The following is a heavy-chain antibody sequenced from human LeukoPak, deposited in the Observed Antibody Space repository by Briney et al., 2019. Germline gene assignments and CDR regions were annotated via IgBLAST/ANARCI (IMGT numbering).Heavy chain of an antibody. CDR1: GFTFDDYA. CDR2: ISWNSGSI. Sequence: SLRLSCAASGFTFDDYAMHWVRQAPGKGLEWVSGISWNSGSIGYAYSVKGRFTISRDNAKNSLYLQMNSLRAEDTALYYCAKDIATGNRLYYFDYWGQGTLVTVSS. D-gene: IGHD1-14*01. CDR3: AKDIATGNRLYYFDY. J-gene: IGHJ4*02. V-gene: IGHV3-9*01.